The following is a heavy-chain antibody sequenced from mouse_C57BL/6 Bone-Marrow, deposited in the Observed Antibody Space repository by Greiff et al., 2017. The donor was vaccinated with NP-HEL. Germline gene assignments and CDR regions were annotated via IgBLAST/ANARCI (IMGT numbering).Heavy chain of an antibody. CDR2: IDPETGGT. CDR1: GYTFTDYE. D-gene: IGHD2-4*01. CDR3: SSIYYDYDDYAMDY. V-gene: IGHV1-15*01. Sequence: QVQLKESGAELVRPGASVTLSCKASGYTFTDYEMHWVKQTPVHGLEWIGAIDPETGGTAYNQKFKGKAILTADKSSSTAYMELRSLTSEDSAVYYCSSIYYDYDDYAMDYWGQGTSVTVSS. J-gene: IGHJ4*01.